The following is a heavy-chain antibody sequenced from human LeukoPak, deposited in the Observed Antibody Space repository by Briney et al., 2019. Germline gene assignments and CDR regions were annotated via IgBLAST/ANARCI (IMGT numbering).Heavy chain of an antibody. D-gene: IGHD3-16*02. CDR2: ISGSGMST. V-gene: IGHV3-23*01. Sequence: GGSLRLSCAASAFTFSSYAMSWVRQAPGKGLEWVSGISGSGMSTYYADSVKGRFTISRDNSKNTLYLQMNSLRVEDTAVYYCAREGGSYRPLDYSGQGTLVTVSS. J-gene: IGHJ4*02. CDR1: AFTFSSYA. CDR3: AREGGSYRPLDY.